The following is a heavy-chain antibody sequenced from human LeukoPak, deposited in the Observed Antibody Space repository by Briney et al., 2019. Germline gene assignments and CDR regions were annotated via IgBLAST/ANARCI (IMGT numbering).Heavy chain of an antibody. V-gene: IGHV3-53*01. D-gene: IGHD6-19*01. J-gene: IGHJ4*02. CDR1: GFPVSSNF. CDR2: MYSGGTT. Sequence: GGSLRLSCAVSGFPVSSNFMSWVRQAPGKGLQSVSIMYSGGTTDYAESVRGRFTISRDNSQNTVSLQMNSLRVEDTAVYYCARGDGSGCPLDKWGQGTLVTVSS. CDR3: ARGDGSGCPLDK.